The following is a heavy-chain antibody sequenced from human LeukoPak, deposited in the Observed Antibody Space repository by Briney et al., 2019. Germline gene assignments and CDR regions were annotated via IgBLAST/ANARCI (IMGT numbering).Heavy chain of an antibody. D-gene: IGHD3-16*01. CDR2: INRDGSQK. CDR1: GFTFNNYW. J-gene: IGHJ4*02. V-gene: IGHV3-7*05. Sequence: GGSLRLSCAVSGFTFNNYWMGWVRQAPGKGLEWVANINRDGSQKSFVDSVKGRFTISRDNAKNSLDLQVNSLRAEDTAVYYCARWGGGFDYWGRGTLVTVSS. CDR3: ARWGGGFDY.